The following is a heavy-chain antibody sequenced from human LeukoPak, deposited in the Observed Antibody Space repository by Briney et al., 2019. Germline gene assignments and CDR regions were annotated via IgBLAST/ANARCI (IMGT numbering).Heavy chain of an antibody. Sequence: GESLKISCEGSGYTFTNYWIGWVRQMPGKGLEWVGMIYPGDSDARYSPSFQGQVTISADTSISTAYLQWSSLNASDTAMYYCARRDSLTGYYLDYWGQGTLVSVSS. CDR2: IYPGDSDA. CDR3: ARRDSLTGYYLDY. D-gene: IGHD3-9*01. CDR1: GYTFTNYW. J-gene: IGHJ4*02. V-gene: IGHV5-51*01.